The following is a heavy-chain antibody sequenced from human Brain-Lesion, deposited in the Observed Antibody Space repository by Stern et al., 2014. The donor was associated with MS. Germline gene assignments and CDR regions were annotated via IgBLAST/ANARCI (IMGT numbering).Heavy chain of an antibody. V-gene: IGHV4-39*01. CDR3: AGEEDIRYCSGGSCTGNWFDP. CDR2: IYYSGNT. CDR1: GGSVSSTSYA. Sequence: QLQLQESGPGLVKPSETLSLTCTVAGGSVSSTSYAWAWIRQPPGKGLEWIGTIYYSGNTYYSPSLKSRLTISLDTYTNQFSLQLSSVTAADTAVYYCAGEEDIRYCSGGSCTGNWFDPWGQGTLVTVSS. D-gene: IGHD2-15*01. J-gene: IGHJ5*02.